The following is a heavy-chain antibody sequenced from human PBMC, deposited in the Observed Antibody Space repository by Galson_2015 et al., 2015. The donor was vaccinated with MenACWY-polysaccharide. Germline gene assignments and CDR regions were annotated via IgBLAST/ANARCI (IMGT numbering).Heavy chain of an antibody. D-gene: IGHD6-13*01. J-gene: IGHJ4*02. Sequence: ETLSLTCSVSGGSISSSSYYWGWIRQPPGKGLEWIGNIDDSGRTYYNPFLRSRVTISTDTSRNQFSLKLSSVTAADTAFYYCGRVVGPPAVAVIGTAGRSFDHWGQGTLVTVSS. V-gene: IGHV4-39*07. CDR1: GGSISSSSYY. CDR2: IDDSGRT. CDR3: GRVVGPPAVAVIGTAGRSFDH.